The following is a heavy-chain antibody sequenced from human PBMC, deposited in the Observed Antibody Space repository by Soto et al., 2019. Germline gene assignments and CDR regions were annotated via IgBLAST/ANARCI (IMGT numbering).Heavy chain of an antibody. CDR1: GFSFSTYG. V-gene: IGHV3-30*18. J-gene: IGHJ4*02. CDR2: ISHHGSNK. D-gene: IGHD3-22*01. Sequence: GSLRLSCAASGFSFSTYGMHWVRQAPGKGLEWVAAISHHGSNKYYADSVKGRFTIFRDNSKNTQYLQLNSLRAEDTAVYYCEKESKPFSSGPIDYWGQGTLVTVSS. CDR3: EKESKPFSSGPIDY.